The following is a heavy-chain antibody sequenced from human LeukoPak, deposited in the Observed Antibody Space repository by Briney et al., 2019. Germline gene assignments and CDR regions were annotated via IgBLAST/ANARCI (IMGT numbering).Heavy chain of an antibody. Sequence: SETLSLTCTVSGGSISSYYWSWIRQPPGKGLEWIGYIYYSGSPNYNPSLKSRVTISVDTSKNQFSLTLSSVTAADTAVYYCARVGATDAFDIWGQGTMVTVSS. CDR3: ARVGATDAFDI. J-gene: IGHJ3*02. CDR2: IYYSGSP. V-gene: IGHV4-59*01. CDR1: GGSISSYY. D-gene: IGHD5-12*01.